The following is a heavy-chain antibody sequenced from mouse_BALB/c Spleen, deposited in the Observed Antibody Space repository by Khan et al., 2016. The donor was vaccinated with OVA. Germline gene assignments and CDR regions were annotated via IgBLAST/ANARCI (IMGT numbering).Heavy chain of an antibody. CDR2: VSTGGGYT. Sequence: EVELMESGADLVKPGGSLKLSCTASGFTFTTYGMSWVRQTPDKRLDWVATVSTGGGYTYYTDSLKGQFTISRDNSTNTLYLQLSSLTSEDTAMFYVGRLAYYYDSEGFAYWGQGTLVTVSA. D-gene: IGHD1-1*01. J-gene: IGHJ3*01. CDR1: GFTFTTYG. CDR3: GRLAYYYDSEGFAY. V-gene: IGHV5-6*01.